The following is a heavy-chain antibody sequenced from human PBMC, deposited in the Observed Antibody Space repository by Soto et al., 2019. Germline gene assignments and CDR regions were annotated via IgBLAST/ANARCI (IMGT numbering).Heavy chain of an antibody. V-gene: IGHV1-18*01. D-gene: IGHD7-27*01. CDR3: ARGALGYYDMDV. CDR2: ISAYNGNT. CDR1: GYTFTSYG. Sequence: QVQLVQSGAEVKKPGASVKVSCKASGYTFTSYGISWVRQASGQGLECMGLISAYNGNTNYAQKIQGRVTMTIDTSTSTANMQLRILRPDYTAGYYYARGALGYYDMDVWGQGTTVTVSS. J-gene: IGHJ6*01.